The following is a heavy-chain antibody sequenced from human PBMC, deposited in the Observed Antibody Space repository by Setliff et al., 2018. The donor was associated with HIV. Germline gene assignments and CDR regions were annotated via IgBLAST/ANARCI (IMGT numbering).Heavy chain of an antibody. CDR1: GDSVSSYNYY. J-gene: IGHJ6*03. CDR3: ARGYPVSYYYYMDV. Sequence: LSLTCSVSGDSVSSYNYYWSWIRQHPGKGLEWIGYIYYSGSSYYNPSLKSRVTISVDTSKNQFSLKLSSVTAADTAVYYCARGYPVSYYYYMDVWGKGTTVTVSS. D-gene: IGHD3-16*02. V-gene: IGHV4-31*03. CDR2: IYYSGSS.